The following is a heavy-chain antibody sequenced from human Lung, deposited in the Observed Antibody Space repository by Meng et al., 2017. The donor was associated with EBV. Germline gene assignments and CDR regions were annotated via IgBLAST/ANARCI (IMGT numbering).Heavy chain of an antibody. CDR2: IYWDDDK. CDR1: GFSLSSRGVG. D-gene: IGHD6-6*01. Sequence: QSPLVESRPTTVNPTQTLTLTCTFSGFSLSSRGVGVGWIRQPPGKSLEWLAVIYWDDDKRYSPSLKSRLTITKDTSKNQVVLTLTIMDPVDAATYYCAHIIAARPIDYWGQGTVVTVSS. J-gene: IGHJ4*02. CDR3: AHIIAARPIDY. V-gene: IGHV2-5*02.